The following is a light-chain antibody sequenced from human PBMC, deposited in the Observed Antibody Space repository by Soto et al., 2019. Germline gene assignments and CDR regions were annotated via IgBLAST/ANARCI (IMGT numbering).Light chain of an antibody. V-gene: IGKV3D-15*01. J-gene: IGKJ3*01. CDR3: QQYNNWPRGT. Sequence: EIVMTQSPATLSVSPGERATLSCRASQRVSSNLAWYQQRPRQAPRRLIYGASTRRPGIPARFSGSGSGTEFPLTISRLQSEDFAVYYCQQYNNWPRGTFGPGTNVDIK. CDR1: QRVSSN. CDR2: GAS.